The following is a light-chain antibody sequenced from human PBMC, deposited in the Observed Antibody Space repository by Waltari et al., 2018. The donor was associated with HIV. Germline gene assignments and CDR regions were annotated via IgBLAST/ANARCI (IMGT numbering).Light chain of an antibody. CDR2: KVS. J-gene: IGKJ3*01. CDR3: MQDTHWPFT. CDR1: EDLVDSNGNSY. V-gene: IGKV2-30*01. Sequence: DIVMTQAPLSLPVTLGQPASISCRSSEDLVDSNGNSYLNWFLLRPGQSPRRLFFKVSNRDSVVPERFSASGSGTEFTLKIRSVEAEDVGIYFCMQDTHWPFTFGPGTTLDI.